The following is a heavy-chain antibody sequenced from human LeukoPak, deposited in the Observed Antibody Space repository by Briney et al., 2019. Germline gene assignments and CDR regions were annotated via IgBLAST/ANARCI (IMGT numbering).Heavy chain of an antibody. J-gene: IGHJ4*02. V-gene: IGHV3-30*18. Sequence: NPGGCLRLSCAASGFTFSSYGMHWVRQAPGKGLEWVAVISYDGSNKYYADSVKGRFTISRDNSKNTLYLQMNSLRAEDTAVYYCAKDWGSGHDYWGQGTLVTVSS. CDR1: GFTFSSYG. CDR3: AKDWGSGHDY. CDR2: ISYDGSNK. D-gene: IGHD6-19*01.